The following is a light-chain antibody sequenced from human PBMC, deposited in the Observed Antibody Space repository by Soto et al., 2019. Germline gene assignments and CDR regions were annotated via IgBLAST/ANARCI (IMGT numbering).Light chain of an antibody. CDR3: QQYDNLPIT. Sequence: DIQMTQSPSSLSASVGDRVTITCQASQDISNYLNWYQQKPGKAPKLLIYDASNLETVVPSRFSGSGSGTDFTFTISSLQPEDIATCYCQQYDNLPITVGQGTRLEIK. J-gene: IGKJ5*01. V-gene: IGKV1-33*01. CDR2: DAS. CDR1: QDISNY.